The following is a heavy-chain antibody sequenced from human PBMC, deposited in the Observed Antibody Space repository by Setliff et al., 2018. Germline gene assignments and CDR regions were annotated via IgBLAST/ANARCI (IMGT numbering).Heavy chain of an antibody. CDR2: MNPNSGNT. Sequence: ASVKVSCKASGYTFTNYDINWVRQATGQGLEWIGWMNPNSGNTGYADSVKGRFTISRDNSKNTLYLQMNSLRPEDTAVYYCAGDKPLQHNYNFWSGYCPYWGQGTLVTVSS. CDR3: AGDKPLQHNYNFWSGYCPY. CDR1: GYTFTNYD. J-gene: IGHJ4*02. D-gene: IGHD3-3*01. V-gene: IGHV1-8*01.